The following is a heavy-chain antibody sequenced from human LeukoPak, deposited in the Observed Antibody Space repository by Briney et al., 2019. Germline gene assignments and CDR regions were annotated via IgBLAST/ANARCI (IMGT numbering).Heavy chain of an antibody. CDR2: ISSSSSYI. Sequence: PGGSLRLPCVASGFTFSSYSMNWVRQAPGKGLEWVSSISSSSSYIYYADSVKGRFTISRDNAKNSLYLQMNSLRAEDTAVYYCARDSLYYYYGMDVWGQGTTVTVSS. CDR3: ARDSLYYYYGMDV. CDR1: GFTFSSYS. V-gene: IGHV3-21*01. J-gene: IGHJ6*02.